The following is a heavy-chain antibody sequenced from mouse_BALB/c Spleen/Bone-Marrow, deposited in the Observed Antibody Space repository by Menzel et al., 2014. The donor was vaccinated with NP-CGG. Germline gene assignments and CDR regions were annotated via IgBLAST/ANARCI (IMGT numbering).Heavy chain of an antibody. J-gene: IGHJ4*01. V-gene: IGHV5-4*02. D-gene: IGHD2-13*01. CDR2: ISDGVSYA. CDR3: ARAPPYDFYAMDY. Sequence: EVKLMESGGGLVKPGGSLKLSCAASGFTFSDYYMFWVRQTPEKGLEWVATISDGVSYAYYPDSVKGRFTISRDNARNNLYLQMSSLKSEDTAMYYCARAPPYDFYAMDYWGQGTSVTVSS. CDR1: GFTFSDYY.